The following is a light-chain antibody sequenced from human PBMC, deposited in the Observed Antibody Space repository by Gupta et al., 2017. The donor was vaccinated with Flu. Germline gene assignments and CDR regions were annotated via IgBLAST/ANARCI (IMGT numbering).Light chain of an antibody. Sequence: SVLTQPPAVTGTPGQRVTISGSGSSSNIGSNYVYWYQQLPGTAPKLLIYRNNQRPSGVPDRFSGSKSGTSASLAISGLRSEDEADYYCAAWDDSLSGRVFGGGTKLTVL. CDR3: AAWDDSLSGRV. CDR2: RNN. J-gene: IGLJ3*02. V-gene: IGLV1-47*01. CDR1: SSNIGSNY.